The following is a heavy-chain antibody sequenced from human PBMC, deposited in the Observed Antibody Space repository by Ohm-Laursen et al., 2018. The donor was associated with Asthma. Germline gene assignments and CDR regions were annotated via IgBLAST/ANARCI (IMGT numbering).Heavy chain of an antibody. CDR2: IYNGGST. CDR3: AKGLYYYDSSGYIGDY. J-gene: IGHJ4*02. Sequence: SLRLSCAASGITVSVNYMSWVRQAPGKGLEWVPVIYNGGSTYHADSVRGRFTISRDNSKNTLYLQMNSLRAEDTAVYYCAKGLYYYDSSGYIGDYWGQGTQVTVSS. V-gene: IGHV3-53*01. CDR1: GITVSVNY. D-gene: IGHD3-22*01.